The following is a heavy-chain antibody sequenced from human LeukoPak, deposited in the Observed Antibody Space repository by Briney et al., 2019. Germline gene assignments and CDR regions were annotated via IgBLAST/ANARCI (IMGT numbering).Heavy chain of an antibody. CDR1: RFTFSNYA. CDR3: AKSSTSFTYYFDY. CDR2: ISSRSTNI. J-gene: IGHJ4*02. Sequence: GGSLRLSCAASRFTFSNYALNWVRQGPGKGLEWLSHISSRSTNIYYADSVKGRFTISRDNSKNTLYLQMNSLRAEDTAVYYCAKSSTSFTYYFDYWGQGTLVTVSS. V-gene: IGHV3-48*01. D-gene: IGHD2-2*01.